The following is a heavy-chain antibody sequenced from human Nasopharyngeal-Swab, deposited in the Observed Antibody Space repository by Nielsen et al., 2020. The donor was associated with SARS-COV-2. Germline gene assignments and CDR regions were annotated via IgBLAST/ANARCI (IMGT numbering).Heavy chain of an antibody. V-gene: IGHV4-30-4*01. Sequence: SEPLSLTCTVSGDSISSCKDYWIWIRQTPGRGLEWIGYIDYSGSTDHNPSLKSRVTISVDTSKNQFSLKVNSVTAADTAVYYCARLGSYYDTLSGYARHFDYWGQGILVTVSS. J-gene: IGHJ4*02. D-gene: IGHD3-9*01. CDR3: ARLGSYYDTLSGYARHFDY. CDR2: IDYSGST. CDR1: GDSISSCKDY.